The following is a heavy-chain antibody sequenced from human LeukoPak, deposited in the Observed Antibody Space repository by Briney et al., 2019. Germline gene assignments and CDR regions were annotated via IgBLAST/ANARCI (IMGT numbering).Heavy chain of an antibody. CDR1: CGSISSSNC. CDR2: IYHSGNT. CDR3: AGGLQWLSFDS. J-gene: IGHJ4*02. Sequence: SGTLSLTCSVSCGSISSSNCWSLVRQPPGKGLEWIGEIYHSGNTNYNPSLKSRVTISVDKSNNQFSLKLSSVTAADTAVYYCAGGLQWLSFDSWGQGTLVTVSS. V-gene: IGHV4-4*02. D-gene: IGHD6-19*01.